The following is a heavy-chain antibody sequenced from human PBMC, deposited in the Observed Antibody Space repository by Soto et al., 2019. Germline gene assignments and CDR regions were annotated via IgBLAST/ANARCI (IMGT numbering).Heavy chain of an antibody. D-gene: IGHD3-22*01. CDR3: AADHDYYDSSGYYLYAFDI. V-gene: IGHV1-24*01. Sequence: ASVKVSCKVSGYTLTELSMHWVRQAPGKGLEWMRGFDPEDGETIYAQKFQGRVTMTEDTSTDTAYMELSSLRSEDTAVYYCAADHDYYDSSGYYLYAFDIWGQGTMVTVSS. CDR1: GYTLTELS. J-gene: IGHJ3*02. CDR2: FDPEDGET.